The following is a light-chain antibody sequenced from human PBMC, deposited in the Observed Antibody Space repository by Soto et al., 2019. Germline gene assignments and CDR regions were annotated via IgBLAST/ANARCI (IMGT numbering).Light chain of an antibody. CDR1: QSVSSS. CDR2: SAS. V-gene: IGKV3-15*01. CDR3: QQYNNWPWT. Sequence: EIVLTQSPGTLSLSPGERATLSCRASQSVSSSLGWYQQKPGQAPRLLIYSASRGATGFPARFSGSGYGTDFTLTISSLQSEDFAVYYCQQYNNWPWTCGQGTKVAI. J-gene: IGKJ1*01.